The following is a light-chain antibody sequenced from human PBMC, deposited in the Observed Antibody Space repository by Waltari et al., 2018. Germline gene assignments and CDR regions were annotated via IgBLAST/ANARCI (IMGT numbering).Light chain of an antibody. Sequence: EIVLTQSPLSLPVTPGEPASISCRSRQSLLYSNGYNYLDWYLQKPGQSPQLLIYLGSNRASGVPDRFSGSGSGTDFTLKITRVEAEDVGVYYCMQALQTPLTFGGGTKVEIK. CDR1: QSLLYSNGYNY. CDR2: LGS. CDR3: MQALQTPLT. J-gene: IGKJ4*01. V-gene: IGKV2-28*01.